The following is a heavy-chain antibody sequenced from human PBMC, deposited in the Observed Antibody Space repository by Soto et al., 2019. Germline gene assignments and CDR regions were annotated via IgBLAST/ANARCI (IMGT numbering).Heavy chain of an antibody. J-gene: IGHJ5*02. Sequence: SETLSLTCTVSGGSIRVQSYYWTWIRQTPGKGLEWVGSSYYSGTSYFNPALEGRVTISVDTSTNQFSLRLTSVTAADTAVYYCTRRYNWNDYYFDPWGQGTLATVSS. CDR2: SYYSGTS. D-gene: IGHD1-20*01. V-gene: IGHV4-39*01. CDR3: TRRYNWNDYYFDP. CDR1: GGSIRVQSYY.